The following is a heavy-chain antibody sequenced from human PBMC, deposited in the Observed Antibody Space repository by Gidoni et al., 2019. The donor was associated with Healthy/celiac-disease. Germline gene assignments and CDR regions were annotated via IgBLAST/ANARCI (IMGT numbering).Heavy chain of an antibody. V-gene: IGHV3-30*18. CDR3: AKAGGTAPYYYYYYMDV. D-gene: IGHD6-13*01. Sequence: QVQLVESGGGVVQPGRSLRLSCAASGFTFSSYGMHWVRQAPGKGLEWVAVISYDGSNKYYADSVKGRFTISRDNSKNTLYLQMNSLRAEDTAVYYCAKAGGTAPYYYYYYMDVWGKGTTVTVSS. CDR1: GFTFSSYG. J-gene: IGHJ6*03. CDR2: ISYDGSNK.